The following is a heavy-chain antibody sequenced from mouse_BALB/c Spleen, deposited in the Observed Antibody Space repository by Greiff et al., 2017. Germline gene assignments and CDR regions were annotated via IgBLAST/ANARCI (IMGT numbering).Heavy chain of an antibody. CDR2: INPSNGGT. CDR1: GYTFTSYY. V-gene: IGHV1S81*02. D-gene: IGHD2-14*01. J-gene: IGHJ4*01. CDR3: TIYRYDGAMDY. Sequence: QVQLQQSGAELVKPGASVKLSCKASGYTFTSYYMYWVKQRPGQGLEWIGEINPSNGGTNFNEKFKSKATLTVDKSSSTAYMQLSSLTSEDSAVYYCTIYRYDGAMDYWGQGTSVTVSS.